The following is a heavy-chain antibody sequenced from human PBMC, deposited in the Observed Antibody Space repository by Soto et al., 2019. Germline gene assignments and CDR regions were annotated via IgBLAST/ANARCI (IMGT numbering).Heavy chain of an antibody. D-gene: IGHD1-1*01. J-gene: IGHJ5*02. V-gene: IGHV4-4*07. CDR2: IYATGTN. CDR3: VRDGTKTLRDWFDP. Sequence: QVQLQESGPGLVKPSETLSLTCTVSGASISGFYWSWIRKSAGKGLEWIGRIYATGTNDYNPSLKSRVMMSVDTSKKQFSLKLRSVTAADTAVYYCVRDGTKTLRDWFDPWGQGISVTVSS. CDR1: GASISGFY.